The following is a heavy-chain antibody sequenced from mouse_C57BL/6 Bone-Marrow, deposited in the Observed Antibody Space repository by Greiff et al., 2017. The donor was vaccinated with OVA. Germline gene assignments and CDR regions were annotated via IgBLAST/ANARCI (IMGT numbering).Heavy chain of an antibody. Sequence: VQLQESGAELVRPGTSVKVSCKASGYAFTNYLIEWVKQRPGQGLEWIGVINPGSGGTNYNEKFKGKATLTADKSSSTAYMQLSSLTSEDSAVYFCARGGDWPYAMDYWGQGTSVTVSS. CDR2: INPGSGGT. CDR1: GYAFTNYL. J-gene: IGHJ4*01. CDR3: ARGGDWPYAMDY. D-gene: IGHD3-3*01. V-gene: IGHV1-54*01.